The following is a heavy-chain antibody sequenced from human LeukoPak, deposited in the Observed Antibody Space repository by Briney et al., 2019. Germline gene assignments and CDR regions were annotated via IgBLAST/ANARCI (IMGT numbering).Heavy chain of an antibody. J-gene: IGHJ4*02. V-gene: IGHV4-34*01. D-gene: IGHD4-11*01. CDR1: GGSFSGYY. CDR3: ARGSGLRSYYEF. CDR2: INHSGST. Sequence: SETLSLTCAVYGGSFSGYYWSWIRQPPGKGLEWIGEINHSGSTNYNPSLKSRVTISVDTSKNQFSLKLTSVTAADTAVYYCARGSGLRSYYEFWGQGTLVTVSS.